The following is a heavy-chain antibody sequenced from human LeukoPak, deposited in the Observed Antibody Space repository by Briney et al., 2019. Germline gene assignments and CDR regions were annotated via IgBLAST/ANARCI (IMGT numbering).Heavy chain of an antibody. Sequence: GGSLRLSCAASGFTFRNYYMHWARQAPGKGLEWVASINHNGNVNYYVDSVKGRFTISRDNAKNSLYLQMSNLRAEDTAVYFCARGGGLDVWGQGATVTVSS. V-gene: IGHV3-7*03. CDR1: GFTFRNYY. CDR3: ARGGGLDV. CDR2: INHNGNVN. D-gene: IGHD3-16*01. J-gene: IGHJ6*02.